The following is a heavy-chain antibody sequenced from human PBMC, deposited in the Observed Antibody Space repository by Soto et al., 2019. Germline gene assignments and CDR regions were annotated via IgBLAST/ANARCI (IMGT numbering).Heavy chain of an antibody. Sequence: ASVKVSCKASGYTFTSYGISWVRQAPGQGLERMGWISAYNGNTNYAQKLQGRVTMTTDTSTSTAYMELRSLRSDDTAVYYCARDCSSTSCYPYYYYGMDVWGQGTTVTVSS. J-gene: IGHJ6*02. CDR1: GYTFTSYG. CDR3: ARDCSSTSCYPYYYYGMDV. V-gene: IGHV1-18*04. D-gene: IGHD2-2*01. CDR2: ISAYNGNT.